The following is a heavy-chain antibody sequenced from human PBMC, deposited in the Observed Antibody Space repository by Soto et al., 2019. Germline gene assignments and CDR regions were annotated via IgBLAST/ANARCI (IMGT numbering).Heavy chain of an antibody. CDR3: ARGGGDSSGYYYYYGMDV. J-gene: IGHJ6*02. Sequence: GGSLRLSCPASGFTFSSYWMHWVRQAPGKGLVWVSRINSDGSSTSYADSVKGRFTISRDNAKNTLYLQMNSLRAEDTAVYYCARGGGDSSGYYYYYGMDVWGQGTTVTVSS. CDR2: INSDGSST. V-gene: IGHV3-74*01. D-gene: IGHD3-22*01. CDR1: GFTFSSYW.